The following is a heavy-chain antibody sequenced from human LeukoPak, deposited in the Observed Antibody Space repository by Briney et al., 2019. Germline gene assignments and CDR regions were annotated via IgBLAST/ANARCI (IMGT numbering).Heavy chain of an antibody. V-gene: IGHV3-20*04. J-gene: IGHJ4*02. D-gene: IGHD3-10*01. Sequence: GGSLRLSCAASGFTFDDYGMSWVRQAPGKGLEWVSGINWNGGSTGYADSVKGRFTISRDNAKNSLYLQMNSLRAEDSAVYYCANTYYYGSGSYTIFDYWGQGTLVTVSS. CDR1: GFTFDDYG. CDR2: INWNGGST. CDR3: ANTYYYGSGSYTIFDY.